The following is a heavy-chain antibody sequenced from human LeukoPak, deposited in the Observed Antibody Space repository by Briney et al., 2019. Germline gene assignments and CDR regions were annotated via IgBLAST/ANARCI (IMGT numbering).Heavy chain of an antibody. CDR1: GFTFSSYG. V-gene: IGHV3-30*02. CDR3: ARDTPGLFGTMIVVVTGGIDY. J-gene: IGHJ4*02. D-gene: IGHD3-22*01. Sequence: GGSLRLSCAASGFTFSSYGMHWVRQAPGKGLEWVAFIRYDGSNKYYADSVKGRFTISRDNSKNTLYLQMNSLRAEDTAVYYCARDTPGLFGTMIVVVTGGIDYWGQGTLVTVSS. CDR2: IRYDGSNK.